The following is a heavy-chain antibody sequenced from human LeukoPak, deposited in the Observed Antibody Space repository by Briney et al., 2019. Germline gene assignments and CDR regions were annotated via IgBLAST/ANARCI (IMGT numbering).Heavy chain of an antibody. D-gene: IGHD2-2*01. CDR1: GFTFSSYA. CDR2: ISGSGDNT. J-gene: IGHJ6*02. V-gene: IGHV3-23*01. CDR3: ARDPLYAEYGMDV. Sequence: GGSLRLSCAASGFTFSSYAMSWVRQVPGKGLEWVSVISGSGDNTYYADSVKGRFTISRDNAKNSLYLQMNSLRAEDTAVYYCARDPLYAEYGMDVWGQGTTVTVSS.